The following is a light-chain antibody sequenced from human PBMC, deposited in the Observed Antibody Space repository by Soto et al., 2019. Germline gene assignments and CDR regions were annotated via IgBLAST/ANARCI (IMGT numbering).Light chain of an antibody. Sequence: DIKITQSPSSLSASVGDRVTLTCRASQSISSYLNWYQQKAGMAPKLLIYAASSLQSGVPSRFSGSGSGTDFTLTISSLQPEDFAIYCCQQSYNILPTFCQGTWLETK. CDR3: QQSYNILPT. J-gene: IGKJ5*01. V-gene: IGKV1-39*01. CDR2: AAS. CDR1: QSISSY.